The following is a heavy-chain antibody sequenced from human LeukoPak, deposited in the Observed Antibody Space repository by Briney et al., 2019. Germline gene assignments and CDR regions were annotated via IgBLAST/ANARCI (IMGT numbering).Heavy chain of an antibody. CDR2: INPNSGGT. CDR1: GYTFTGYY. D-gene: IGHD1-26*01. V-gene: IGHV1-2*02. J-gene: IGHJ4*02. CDR3: ARARSGSYLYGY. Sequence: ASVKVSCKASGYTFTGYYMHWVRQAPGQGREWMGWINPNSGGTNYAQKFQGRVTMTRDTSISTAYMELSGLRSDDTAVYYCARARSGSYLYGYWGQGTLVTVSS.